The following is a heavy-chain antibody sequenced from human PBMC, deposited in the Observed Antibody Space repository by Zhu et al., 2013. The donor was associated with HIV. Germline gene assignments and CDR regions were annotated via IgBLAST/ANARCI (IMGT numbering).Heavy chain of an antibody. CDR2: ISAYNSNT. Sequence: QVQLVQSGAEVKKPGASVKVSCKASGYTFNTYGITWVRQAPGQGLEWMGWISAYNSNTNYAQKFQGRVSMTTDPSTYTAYMELRSLTSDDTAVYFCARFFDTSEPWFDPWGQGTLVTVSS. CDR1: GYTFNTYG. D-gene: IGHD5-18*01. J-gene: IGHJ5*02. CDR3: ARFFDTSEPWFDP. V-gene: IGHV1-18*01.